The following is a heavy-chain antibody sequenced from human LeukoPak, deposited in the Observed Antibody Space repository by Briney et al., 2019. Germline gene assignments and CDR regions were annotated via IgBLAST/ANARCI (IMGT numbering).Heavy chain of an antibody. D-gene: IGHD3-3*01. CDR3: ARGPEARYYDFWSGDFDY. Sequence: SETLSLTCAVYGGSFSGYYWSWIRQPPGKGLEWIGEINHSGSTYYNPSLKSRVTISVDTSKNQFSLKLSSVTAADTAVYYCARGPEARYYDFWSGDFDYWGQGTLVTVSS. CDR1: GGSFSGYY. V-gene: IGHV4-34*01. J-gene: IGHJ4*02. CDR2: INHSGST.